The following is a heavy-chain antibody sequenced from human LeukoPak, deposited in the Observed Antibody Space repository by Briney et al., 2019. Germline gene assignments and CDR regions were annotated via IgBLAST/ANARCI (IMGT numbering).Heavy chain of an antibody. Sequence: GGSLRLSCTASGFTFRNYGMHWVRQAPGKGLEWVAVISSDGRIDYYIDSVKGRFSISRDNSKNTLHLQLNSLRPEDTAVYYCAKEGGQHGSDRYHFDYWGKGTLVTVSS. D-gene: IGHD3-10*01. CDR2: ISSDGRID. CDR3: AKEGGQHGSDRYHFDY. J-gene: IGHJ4*02. V-gene: IGHV3-30*18. CDR1: GFTFRNYG.